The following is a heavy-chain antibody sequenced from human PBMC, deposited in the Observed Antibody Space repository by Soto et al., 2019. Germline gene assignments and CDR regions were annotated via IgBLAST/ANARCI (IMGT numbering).Heavy chain of an antibody. D-gene: IGHD6-13*01. CDR1: GVSISSSSYY. J-gene: IGHJ5*02. V-gene: IGHV4-39*01. CDR3: VRGGYSSSWNWFDP. Sequence: SETLSLTCTVSGVSISSSSYYWGWIRQPPGKGLEWIGSIYYSGSTYYNPSLKSRVTISVDTSKNQFSLKLSSVTAADTAVYYCVRGGYSSSWNWFDPWGQGTLVTVSS. CDR2: IYYSGST.